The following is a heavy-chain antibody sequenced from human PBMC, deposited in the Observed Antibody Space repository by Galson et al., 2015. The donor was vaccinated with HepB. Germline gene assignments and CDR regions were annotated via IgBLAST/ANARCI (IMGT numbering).Heavy chain of an antibody. V-gene: IGHV1-18*01. D-gene: IGHD3-22*01. CDR3: AGEGYNSSD. CDR1: GYTFSNSE. J-gene: IGHJ4*02. Sequence: SVKVSCKASGYTFSNSEISWVRQAPGQGLEGMGWMSANNGKTNYAQKLQGRVTMSMDKSTSTAYMELRNLRVDDTAVYYCAGEGYNSSDWVQGTLVTVSS. CDR2: MSANNGKT.